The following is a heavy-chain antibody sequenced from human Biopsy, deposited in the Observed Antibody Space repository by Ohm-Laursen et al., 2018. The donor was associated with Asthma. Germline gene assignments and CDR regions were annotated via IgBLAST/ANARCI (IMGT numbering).Heavy chain of an antibody. Sequence: SVKVSCKASGYTFINYAIHWVRQAPGHSLEWMGWINTANGNTKYPQKFQGRLTISRDTSASTAYMDLRSLRSEDTAMYYCARTYYDFLTGQVNDALAMWGQGTVVTVSS. CDR3: ARTYYDFLTGQVNDALAM. J-gene: IGHJ3*02. CDR1: GYTFINYA. V-gene: IGHV1-3*04. D-gene: IGHD3-9*01. CDR2: INTANGNT.